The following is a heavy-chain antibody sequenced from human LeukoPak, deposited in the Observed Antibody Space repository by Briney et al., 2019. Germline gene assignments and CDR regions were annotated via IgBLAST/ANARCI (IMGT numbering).Heavy chain of an antibody. D-gene: IGHD5-18*01. CDR3: AKDQRSGYSHGYYFDY. CDR2: IYSGGST. CDR1: GFTVSSKY. J-gene: IGHJ4*02. V-gene: IGHV3-53*01. Sequence: SGGSLRLSCAASGFTVSSKYMSWVRQAPGKGLEWVSVIYSGGSTYYADSVKGRFTVSRDNSKNTLYLQVNSLRAEDTAVYYCAKDQRSGYSHGYYFDYWGQGTLVTVSS.